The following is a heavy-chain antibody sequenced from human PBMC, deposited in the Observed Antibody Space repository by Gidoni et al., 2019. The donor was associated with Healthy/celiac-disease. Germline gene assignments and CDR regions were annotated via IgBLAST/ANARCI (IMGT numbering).Heavy chain of an antibody. Sequence: QVTLKESGPVLVKPTETLTLTCTVSGFSLSNARMGVSWIRQPPGKALEWIAHIFSNDEKSYSTSLKSRLTISKDTSKSQVVLTMTNMDPVDTATYYCARMGAWDGLADYWGQGTLVTVSS. J-gene: IGHJ4*02. D-gene: IGHD1-26*01. CDR3: ARMGAWDGLADY. CDR2: IFSNDEK. CDR1: GFSLSNARMG. V-gene: IGHV2-26*01.